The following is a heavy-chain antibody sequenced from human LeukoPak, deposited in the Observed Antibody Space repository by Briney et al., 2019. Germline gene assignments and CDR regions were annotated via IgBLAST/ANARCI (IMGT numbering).Heavy chain of an antibody. CDR1: GGSITSGSYY. V-gene: IGHV4-61*02. Sequence: SSETLSLTCSVSGGSITSGSYYWSWIRQPAGKGLGWIGRIYTGGTTNYNPSLQSRVTISVDTSKNQFSLKLSSVTAADTAVHYCARGNLVRGYLDDFDIWGQGTMVTVSS. CDR2: IYTGGTT. J-gene: IGHJ3*02. D-gene: IGHD3-10*01. CDR3: ARGNLVRGYLDDFDI.